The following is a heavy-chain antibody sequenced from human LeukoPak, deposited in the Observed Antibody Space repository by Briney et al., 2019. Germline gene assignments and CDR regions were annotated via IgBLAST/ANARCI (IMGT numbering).Heavy chain of an antibody. Sequence: PSETLSLTCTLSGGSISIYYWSWIRQPPGKGLDWIGYISYSGNTNYNPSLKSRVTISVDTSKNQFSLKLSAVTAADTAVYYCARQRYGDPDPHFFFDQWGQGILVTVSS. J-gene: IGHJ4*02. CDR3: ARQRYGDPDPHFFFDQ. V-gene: IGHV4-59*08. D-gene: IGHD4-17*01. CDR2: ISYSGNT. CDR1: GGSISIYY.